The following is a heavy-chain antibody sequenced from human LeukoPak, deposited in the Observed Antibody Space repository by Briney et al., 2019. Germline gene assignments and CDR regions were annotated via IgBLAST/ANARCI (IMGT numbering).Heavy chain of an antibody. V-gene: IGHV4-34*01. Sequence: SETLSLTCAVYGGSFSGYYWSWIRQPPGKGREWIGEINHSGSTNYNPSLKSLVTISVDTSKNQFSLKLSSVTAADTAVYYCARGSSWYGVYYYYGMDVWGQGTTVTVSS. D-gene: IGHD6-13*01. J-gene: IGHJ6*02. CDR2: INHSGST. CDR1: GGSFSGYY. CDR3: ARGSSWYGVYYYYGMDV.